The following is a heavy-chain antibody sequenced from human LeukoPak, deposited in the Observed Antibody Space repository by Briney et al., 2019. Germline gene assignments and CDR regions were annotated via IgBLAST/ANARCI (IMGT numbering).Heavy chain of an antibody. J-gene: IGHJ4*02. CDR1: GFTFSSYT. CDR3: AKVVQGIPSGWRGWFDY. D-gene: IGHD6-19*01. Sequence: RGSLRLSCAASGFTFSSYTMSWVRQAPGKGLDWVSTICSRGDETFYADSVKGRFTISRDNSNNILFLQMNSLRAEDTAVYYCAKVVQGIPSGWRGWFDYWGQGILVTVSS. CDR2: ICSRGDET. V-gene: IGHV3-23*01.